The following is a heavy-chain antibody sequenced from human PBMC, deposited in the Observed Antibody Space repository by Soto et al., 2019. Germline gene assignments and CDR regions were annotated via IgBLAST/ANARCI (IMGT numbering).Heavy chain of an antibody. CDR2: IYPSGMP. V-gene: IGHV4-30-2*01. CDR1: GGSISNAAHS. CDR3: ARERGGYGLFDS. Sequence: SETLSLTCTVSGGSISNAAHSWSWIRQPPGKGLEWIGYIYPSGMPFYNPSLRSRVTISIDRSNDQFSLNLKSATAADTAVYYCARERGGYGLFDSWGQGTLVTVSS. J-gene: IGHJ4*02. D-gene: IGHD5-18*01.